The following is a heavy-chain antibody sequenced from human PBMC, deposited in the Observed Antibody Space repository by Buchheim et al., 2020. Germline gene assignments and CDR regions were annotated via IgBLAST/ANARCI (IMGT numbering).Heavy chain of an antibody. CDR1: GDSFSNYG. Sequence: QVQLVQSGAEVKKPGSSVKVSCKASGDSFSNYGINWVRQAPGHGLEWMGGIVPIFGTANYAQKFQGRVTITADEATSTVYMEGRSLRSENTAMYYCARGPDTSTYYYFYWGQGT. V-gene: IGHV1-69*01. D-gene: IGHD3-22*01. J-gene: IGHJ4*02. CDR2: IVPIFGTA. CDR3: ARGPDTSTYYYFY.